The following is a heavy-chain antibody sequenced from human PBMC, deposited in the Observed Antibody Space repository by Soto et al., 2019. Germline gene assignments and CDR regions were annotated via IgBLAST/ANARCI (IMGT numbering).Heavy chain of an antibody. J-gene: IGHJ4*02. D-gene: IGHD3-16*02. CDR3: ARAPTYTFGGVIVHPFDY. CDR2: IWYDGSNK. Sequence: PGGSLRLSCAASGFTFSSYGMHWVRQAPGKGLEWVAVIWYDGSNKYYADSVKGRFTISRDNSKNTLYLQMNSLRAEDTAVYYCARAPTYTFGGVIVHPFDYWGQGTLVTVS. V-gene: IGHV3-33*01. CDR1: GFTFSSYG.